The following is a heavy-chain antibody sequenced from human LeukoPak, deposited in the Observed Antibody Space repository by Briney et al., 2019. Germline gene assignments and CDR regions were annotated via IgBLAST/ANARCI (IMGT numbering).Heavy chain of an antibody. CDR3: AREEVWTGYFQH. D-gene: IGHD1-1*01. J-gene: IGHJ1*01. CDR1: GFTFSSYG. Sequence: GSLRLSCAASGFTFSSYGMHWVRQPPGKGPEWIGYIYYSGSTNYNPSLKSRVTISVDTSKNQFSLKLSSVTAADTAVYYCAREEVWTGYFQHWGQGTLVTVSS. V-gene: IGHV4-59*01. CDR2: IYYSGST.